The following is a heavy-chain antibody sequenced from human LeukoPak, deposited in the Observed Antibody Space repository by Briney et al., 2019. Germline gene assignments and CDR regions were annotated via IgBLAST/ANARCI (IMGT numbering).Heavy chain of an antibody. J-gene: IGHJ4*02. D-gene: IGHD3-3*01. CDR2: ITWDSGGT. V-gene: IGHV3-43*01. CDR3: TKGYYTFWSGYDS. CDR1: GFAFDEYS. Sequence: QTGGSLRLSCAASGFAFDEYSMHWVRQPPGKGLEWVSLITWDSGGTYYADSVKGRFTISRDNNKSSLYLQMHSLRTEDTAFYYCTKGYYTFWSGYDSWGRGTLVTVSS.